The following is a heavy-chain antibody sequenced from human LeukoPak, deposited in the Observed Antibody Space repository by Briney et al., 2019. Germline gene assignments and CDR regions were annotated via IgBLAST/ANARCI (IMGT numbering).Heavy chain of an antibody. CDR3: ARDLRPSRAKQQLVPVDAFDI. J-gene: IGHJ3*02. CDR2: IYSGGST. D-gene: IGHD6-13*01. V-gene: IGHV3-66*01. Sequence: GGSLRLSCAASGFTVSSNYMSWVRQAPGKGLEWVSVIYSGGSTYYADSVKGRFTISRDNSKNTLYLQMNSLRAEDTAVYYCARDLRPSRAKQQLVPVDAFDIWGQGTMVTVSS. CDR1: GFTVSSNY.